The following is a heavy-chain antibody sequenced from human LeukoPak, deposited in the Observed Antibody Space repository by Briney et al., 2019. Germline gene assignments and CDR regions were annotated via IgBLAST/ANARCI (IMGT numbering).Heavy chain of an antibody. CDR2: IYHSGST. Sequence: ASETLSLTCAVSGYSISSGYYWGWIRQPPGKGLEWIGSIYHSGSTYYNPSLKSRVTISVDTSKNQFSLKLSSVTAADTAVYYCARQISDYYYYYMDVWGKGTTVTVSS. CDR1: GYSISSGYY. V-gene: IGHV4-38-2*01. D-gene: IGHD2-15*01. J-gene: IGHJ6*03. CDR3: ARQISDYYYYYMDV.